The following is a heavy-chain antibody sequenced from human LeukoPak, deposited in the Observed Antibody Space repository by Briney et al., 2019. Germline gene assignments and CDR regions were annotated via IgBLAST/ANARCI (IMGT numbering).Heavy chain of an antibody. V-gene: IGHV3-7*01. CDR2: IKQDGSEK. Sequence: PGGSLRLSCAVSGFTFSSYWMSWVRQAPGKGLEWVVNIKQDGSEKYYVDSVKGRFTISRDNAKNSLYLQMNSLRAKDTAVYYCARDQQLGVYYYYYMDVWGKGTTVTISS. CDR1: GFTFSSYW. D-gene: IGHD6-13*01. J-gene: IGHJ6*03. CDR3: ARDQQLGVYYYYYMDV.